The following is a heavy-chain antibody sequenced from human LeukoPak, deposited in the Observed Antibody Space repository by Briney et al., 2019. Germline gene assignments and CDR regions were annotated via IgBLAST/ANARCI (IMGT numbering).Heavy chain of an antibody. CDR2: IKQRGGEK. CDR1: GFIFSDYW. D-gene: IGHD6-19*01. Sequence: PGGSLRLSCAASGFIFSDYWMRWVRQAPGKGLEWVASIKQRGGEKHFVDSVKGRFTISRDNTKTSLYQQMKSLGVEGTAICDCARDRSGSASRAPPGGFDFSGHETLVT. CDR3: ARDRSGSASRAPPGGFDF. V-gene: IGHV3-7*01. J-gene: IGHJ4*03.